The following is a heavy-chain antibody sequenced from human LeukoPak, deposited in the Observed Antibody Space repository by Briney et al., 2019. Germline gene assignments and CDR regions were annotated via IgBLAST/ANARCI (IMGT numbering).Heavy chain of an antibody. D-gene: IGHD3-10*01. V-gene: IGHV3-64D*06. J-gene: IGHJ4*02. Sequence: GGSLRFSCSASGFTFSNYAMHWVRQAPGKGLEYVSAISSNGGSTYYADSVKGRFTISRDNSQNTLCLQMSSLRAEDTAVYYCVKDPSDYFGSGTYYSGFEYWGQGTLVTVSS. CDR3: VKDPSDYFGSGTYYSGFEY. CDR1: GFTFSNYA. CDR2: ISSNGGST.